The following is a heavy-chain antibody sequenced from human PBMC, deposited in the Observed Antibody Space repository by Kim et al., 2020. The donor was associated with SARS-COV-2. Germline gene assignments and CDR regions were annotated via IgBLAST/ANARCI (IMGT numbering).Heavy chain of an antibody. CDR2: ISSSSSYI. J-gene: IGHJ4*02. Sequence: GGSLRLSCAASGFTFSSYSMNWVRQAPGKGLEWVSSISSSSSYIYYADSVKGRFTISRDNAKNSLYLQMNSLRAEDTAVYYCARAITGTTRRATGVGYWGQGTLVTVSS. CDR1: GFTFSSYS. D-gene: IGHD1-20*01. V-gene: IGHV3-21*01. CDR3: ARAITGTTRRATGVGY.